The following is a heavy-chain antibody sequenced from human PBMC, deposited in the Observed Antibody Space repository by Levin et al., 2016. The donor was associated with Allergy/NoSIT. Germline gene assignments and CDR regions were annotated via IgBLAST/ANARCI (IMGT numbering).Heavy chain of an antibody. Sequence: GESLKISCVDSGSTFSDHFMSWIRQAPGKRPEWVGHISSGATTIHYADSVKGRFTISRDNAKNSLFLQMNSLRAEDTAVYYCTNIAYSSIDYWGQGTLVTVSS. J-gene: IGHJ4*02. CDR3: TNIAYSSIDY. CDR1: GSTFSDHF. V-gene: IGHV3-11*01. D-gene: IGHD6-19*01. CDR2: ISSGATTI.